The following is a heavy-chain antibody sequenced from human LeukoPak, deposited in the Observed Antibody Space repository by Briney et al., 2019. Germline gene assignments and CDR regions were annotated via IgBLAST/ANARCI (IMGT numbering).Heavy chain of an antibody. J-gene: IGHJ4*02. CDR1: GGSICSNY. CDR3: ARDAPIAARVFDY. D-gene: IGHD6-6*01. Sequence: SETLSLTCTVSGGSICSNYWSWIRQPPGKGLEWIGYIYYSGSTNYNPSLKSRVTISVDTSKNQFSLKLSSVTVADTAVYYCARDAPIAARVFDYWGQGTLVTVSS. V-gene: IGHV4-59*01. CDR2: IYYSGST.